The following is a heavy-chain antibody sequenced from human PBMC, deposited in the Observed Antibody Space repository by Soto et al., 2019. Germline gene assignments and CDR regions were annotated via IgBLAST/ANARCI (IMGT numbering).Heavy chain of an antibody. CDR3: ATGMKYDDNGQVADY. CDR2: IGTRTTDV. CDR1: GLGFSTYH. V-gene: IGHV3-21*06. Sequence: SGGSLRLSCAASGLGFSTYHLNWVRQAPGKGLEWVSSIGTRTTDVYYADSVKGRFIISRDNAQNSLHLQMNSLTAGDTAMYYCATGMKYDDNGQVADYWGQGTLVTVSS. D-gene: IGHD3-16*01. J-gene: IGHJ4*02.